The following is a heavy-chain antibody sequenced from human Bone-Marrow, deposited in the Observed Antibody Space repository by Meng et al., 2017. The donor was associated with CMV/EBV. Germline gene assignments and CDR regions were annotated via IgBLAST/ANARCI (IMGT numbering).Heavy chain of an antibody. Sequence: GESLKISCAASGFTFDDYGMSWVRQAPGKGLEWVSGINWNGGSTGYADSVKGRFTISRDNAKNSLYLQMNSLRAEDTALYHCARAWAAMDYYYYGMDVWGQGTTVTVSS. V-gene: IGHV3-20*01. D-gene: IGHD2-2*01. CDR1: GFTFDDYG. CDR2: INWNGGST. J-gene: IGHJ6*02. CDR3: ARAWAAMDYYYYGMDV.